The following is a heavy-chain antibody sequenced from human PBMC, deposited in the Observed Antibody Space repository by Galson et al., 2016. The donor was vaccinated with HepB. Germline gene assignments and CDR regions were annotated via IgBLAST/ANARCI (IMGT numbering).Heavy chain of an antibody. CDR3: TKDTIGRTSMWYYFDY. V-gene: IGHV3-9*01. J-gene: IGHJ4*02. CDR1: GFTFADYG. D-gene: IGHD2-21*01. CDR2: ITWNSGNI. Sequence: SLRLSCAGFGFTFADYGMHWVRQVPGKGLEWVSGITWNSGNIAYADSVKGRFIISRDNAKNSLYLQMNSLRAEDTAIYYCTKDTIGRTSMWYYFDYWGQGTVVTVSS.